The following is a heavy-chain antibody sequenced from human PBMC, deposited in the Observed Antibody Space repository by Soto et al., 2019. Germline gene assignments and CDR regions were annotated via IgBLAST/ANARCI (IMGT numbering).Heavy chain of an antibody. CDR2: ISAYNGNT. J-gene: IGHJ4*02. V-gene: IGHV1-18*01. CDR3: ARDPPPPDY. CDR1: GYTFASYA. Sequence: QVQLVQSGAEVKKPGASVKVSCNASGYTFASYAISWMRQAPGQGLEWMGWISAYNGNTNYAQKLQGRVTMTTDTSTSTAYMELRSLSSDYTAGYYCARDPPPPDYWGQGTLVTVSS.